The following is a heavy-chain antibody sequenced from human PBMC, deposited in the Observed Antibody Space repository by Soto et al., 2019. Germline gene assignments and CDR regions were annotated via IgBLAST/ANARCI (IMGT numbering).Heavy chain of an antibody. CDR3: IQSRCGGDCLQSYASYYYYGMDV. Sequence: QITLKESGPTLVKPTQTLTLTCTFSAFSLSTGGVGVGWIRQPPGKALECLALIYWDDDKRYSPSLRSRLTITKDTSKNQVVLTMTNMDPVDTATYYCIQSRCGGDCLQSYASYYYYGMDVWGQGTTVTVSS. CDR2: IYWDDDK. V-gene: IGHV2-5*02. D-gene: IGHD2-21*02. J-gene: IGHJ6*02. CDR1: AFSLSTGGVG.